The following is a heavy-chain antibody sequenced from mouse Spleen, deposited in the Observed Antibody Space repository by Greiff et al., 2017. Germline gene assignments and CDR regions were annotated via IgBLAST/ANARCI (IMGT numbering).Heavy chain of an antibody. V-gene: IGHV5-12*02. D-gene: IGHD1-1*01. J-gene: IGHJ3*01. Sequence: EVQRVESGGGLVQPGGSLKLSCATSGFTFSDYYMYWVRQTPEKRLEWVAYISNGGGSTYYPDTVKGRFTISRDNAKNTLYLQMSRLKSEDTAMYYCARGDYGSSGAYWGQGTLVTVSA. CDR3: ARGDYGSSGAY. CDR1: GFTFSDYY. CDR2: ISNGGGST.